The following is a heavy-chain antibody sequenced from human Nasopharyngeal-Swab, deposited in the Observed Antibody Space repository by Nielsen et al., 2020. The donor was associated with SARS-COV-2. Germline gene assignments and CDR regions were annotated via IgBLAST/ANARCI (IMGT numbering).Heavy chain of an antibody. CDR1: GFMFSTYG. V-gene: IGHV3-33*01. CDR3: ARDRGHYYDSSGYYFHYYYGMDV. D-gene: IGHD3-22*01. J-gene: IGHJ6*02. CDR2: IWYDGSNK. Sequence: GGSLRLSCAASGFMFSTYGMHWVRQAPGKGLEWVAVIWYDGSNKYYADSVKGRFTISRDNSKNTLYLQMNSLRAEDTAVYYCARDRGHYYDSSGYYFHYYYGMDVWGQGTTVTVSS.